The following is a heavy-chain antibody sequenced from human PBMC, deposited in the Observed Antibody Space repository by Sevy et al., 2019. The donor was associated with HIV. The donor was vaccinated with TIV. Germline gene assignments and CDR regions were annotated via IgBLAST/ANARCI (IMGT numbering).Heavy chain of an antibody. Sequence: GGSLRLSCGASGFTFSSHSMNWVRQAPGKGLEWVSYIGISGSSIYYADSVKGRFTISRDNAKNSLYLQMNSLRDEDTAVYYCARDRINYDFWSRYLPENSYGMDVWGQGTTVTVSS. CDR2: IGISGSSI. CDR1: GFTFSSHS. D-gene: IGHD3-3*01. J-gene: IGHJ6*02. V-gene: IGHV3-48*02. CDR3: ARDRINYDFWSRYLPENSYGMDV.